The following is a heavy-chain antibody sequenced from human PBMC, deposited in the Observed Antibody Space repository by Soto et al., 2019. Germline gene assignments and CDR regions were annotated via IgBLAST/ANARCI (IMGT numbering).Heavy chain of an antibody. D-gene: IGHD2-21*02. J-gene: IGHJ3*02. Sequence: SVKVSCKASGGTFSSYAISWVRQAPGQGLEWMGGIIPIFGTANYAQKFQGRVTITADESTSTAYTELSSLRSEDTAVYYCARDSWGDGGNSRGDDAFDIWGQGTMVTVSS. CDR1: GGTFSSYA. CDR2: IIPIFGTA. V-gene: IGHV1-69*13. CDR3: ARDSWGDGGNSRGDDAFDI.